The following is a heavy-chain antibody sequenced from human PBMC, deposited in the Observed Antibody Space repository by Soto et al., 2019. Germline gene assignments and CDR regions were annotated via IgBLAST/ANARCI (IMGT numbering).Heavy chain of an antibody. J-gene: IGHJ4*02. V-gene: IGHV1-2*04. D-gene: IGHD3-22*01. CDR3: ASGREGGYYDSSGYSVFDY. CDR1: GYTFTGYY. Sequence: ASVKVSCKASGYTFTGYYMHWVRQAPGEGLERMGWINPNSGGTNYAQKFQGWVTMTRDTSISPAYMGLSRLRSDDTAVYYCASGREGGYYDSSGYSVFDYWGQGTLVTVSS. CDR2: INPNSGGT.